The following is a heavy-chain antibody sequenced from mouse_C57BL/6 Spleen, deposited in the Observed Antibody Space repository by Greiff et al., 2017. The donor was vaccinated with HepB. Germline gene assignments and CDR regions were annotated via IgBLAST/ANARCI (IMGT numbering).Heavy chain of an antibody. V-gene: IGHV5-17*01. CDR1: GFTFSDYG. Sequence: DVMLVESGGGLVKPGGSLKLSCAASGFTFSDYGMHWVRQAPEKGLEWVAYISSGSSTIYYADTVKGRFTISRDNAKNTLFLQMTSLRSEDTAMYYCAKIPGGYFDVWGTGTTVTVSS. CDR3: AKIPGGYFDV. CDR2: ISSGSSTI. J-gene: IGHJ1*03. D-gene: IGHD5-1-1*01.